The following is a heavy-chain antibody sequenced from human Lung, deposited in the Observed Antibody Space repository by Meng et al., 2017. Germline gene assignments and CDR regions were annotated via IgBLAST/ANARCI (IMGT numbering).Heavy chain of an antibody. CDR1: VYSITRTQW. V-gene: IGHV4-4*02. J-gene: IGHJ4*02. Sequence: HEPGPALFQPSGTLPLPCACSVYSITRTQWWSWLRQSPGKGLEWIGEISHSGSTVYRPSLQLRVSISLDKSNNEFSLKLTSVTSAYTAVYYCARETLRELGLFHYWGQGILGTVSS. CDR2: ISHSGST. D-gene: IGHD1-7*01. CDR3: ARETLRELGLFHY.